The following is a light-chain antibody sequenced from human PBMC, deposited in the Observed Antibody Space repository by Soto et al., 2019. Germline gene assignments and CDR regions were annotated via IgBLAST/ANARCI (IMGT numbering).Light chain of an antibody. CDR2: DAS. CDR1: QSISSW. V-gene: IGKV1-5*01. CDR3: QQYNSYLIT. J-gene: IGKJ5*01. Sequence: DIQMTQSPSTLSGSVGDRVTITCRASQSISSWLAWYQQKPGKAPNLLIYDASSLESGVPSRFSGSGSGTEFTLTISSLQPDDFATYYCQQYNSYLITFGQGTRLEIK.